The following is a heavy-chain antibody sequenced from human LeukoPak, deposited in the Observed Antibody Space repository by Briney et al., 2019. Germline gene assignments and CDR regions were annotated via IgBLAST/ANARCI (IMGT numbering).Heavy chain of an antibody. D-gene: IGHD3-10*01. CDR2: IYYSGST. V-gene: IGHV4-59*01. Sequence: PSETLSLTCTVSGGPISSYYWSWIRQPPGKGLEWIGYIYYSGSTNYNPSLKSRVTISVDTSKNQFSLKLSSVTAADTAVYYCARDSDGGVTNWGQGTLVTVSS. CDR3: ARDSDGGVTN. J-gene: IGHJ4*02. CDR1: GGPISSYY.